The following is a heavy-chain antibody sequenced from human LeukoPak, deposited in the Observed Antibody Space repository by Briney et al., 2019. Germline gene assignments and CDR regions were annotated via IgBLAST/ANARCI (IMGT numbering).Heavy chain of an antibody. D-gene: IGHD2-2*01. J-gene: IGHJ3*02. Sequence: GGSLRLSCAASGFTFSSYWMSWVRQAPGKGLEWVANIKQDGSEKYYVDSVKGRFTISRDNAKNSLYLQMNSLRAEDTAVYYCARDFYCSSTSCYSFDAFDIWGQGTMVTVSS. CDR3: ARDFYCSSTSCYSFDAFDI. CDR2: IKQDGSEK. V-gene: IGHV3-7*01. CDR1: GFTFSSYW.